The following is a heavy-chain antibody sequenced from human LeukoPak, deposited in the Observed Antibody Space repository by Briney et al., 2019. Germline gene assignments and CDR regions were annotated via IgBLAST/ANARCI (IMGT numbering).Heavy chain of an antibody. CDR2: IWYDGSNK. Sequence: GGSLRLSCAASGFTFSSYGMHWVRQAPGKGLEWVAVIWYDGSNKYYADSVKGRFTISRDNSKNTLYLQMNSLRAEDTAVYYCARDSLRQKPINWFDPWGQGTLVTVSS. D-gene: IGHD4-17*01. J-gene: IGHJ5*02. CDR3: ARDSLRQKPINWFDP. CDR1: GFTFSSYG. V-gene: IGHV3-33*01.